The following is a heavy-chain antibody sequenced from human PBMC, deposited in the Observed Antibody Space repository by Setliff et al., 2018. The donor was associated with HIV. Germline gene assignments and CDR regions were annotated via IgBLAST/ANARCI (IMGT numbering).Heavy chain of an antibody. CDR2: INQDGNKK. Sequence: GGSLRLSCATSRFSFSTSWMTWVRQTPGKGLEWIANINQDGNKKYHAGSVWGRFTISRDNAKNSLFLQMNSLRAEDTAVYYCAREQILELWYYMDVWGKGTTVTAP. CDR1: RFSFSTSW. V-gene: IGHV3-7*03. D-gene: IGHD3-3*01. CDR3: AREQILELWYYMDV. J-gene: IGHJ6*03.